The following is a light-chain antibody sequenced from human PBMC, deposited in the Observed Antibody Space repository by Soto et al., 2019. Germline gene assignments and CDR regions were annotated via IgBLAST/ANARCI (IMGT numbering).Light chain of an antibody. CDR2: GNS. CDR3: QCYGSSLRRVV. V-gene: IGLV1-40*01. CDR1: SSNIGAGYD. Sequence: QSVLTQPPSVSGAPGQTVTISCTGSSSNIGAGYDVHWYQQHPGTAPKLLIYGNSNRPAGVPDRFCGSKSGTSAPPAITGLHAEDEDDYCWQCYGSSLRRVVFGGGTKLTVL. J-gene: IGLJ2*01.